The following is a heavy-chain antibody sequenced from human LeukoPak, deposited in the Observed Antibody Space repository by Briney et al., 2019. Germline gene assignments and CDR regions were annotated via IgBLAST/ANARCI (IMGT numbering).Heavy chain of an antibody. V-gene: IGHV3-48*03. CDR1: GFTFSSYE. J-gene: IGHJ4*02. Sequence: GGSLRLSCAASGFTFSSYEMNWVRQAPGKGLERVSYISSSGSTIYYADAVKGRFTISRDNAKNSLYLQMNSLRAEDTAVYYCARDDGYSYGVDYWGQGTLVTVSS. CDR3: ARDDGYSYGVDY. CDR2: ISSSGSTI. D-gene: IGHD5-18*01.